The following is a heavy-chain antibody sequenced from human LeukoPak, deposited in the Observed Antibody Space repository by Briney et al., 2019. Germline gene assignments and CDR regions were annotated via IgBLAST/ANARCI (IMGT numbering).Heavy chain of an antibody. CDR3: TRDRGAYNLYDY. D-gene: IGHD1-1*01. CDR2: IRSKAYGETA. Sequence: GGSLRLSCTASGFTFGDYAMSWIRQAPGKGLEWVGFIRSKAYGETADYAASVKGRFTISRDDSKAIAYLQMNSLKTEDTAVYHCTRDRGAYNLYDYWGQGTPVTVSS. J-gene: IGHJ4*02. V-gene: IGHV3-49*03. CDR1: GFTFGDYA.